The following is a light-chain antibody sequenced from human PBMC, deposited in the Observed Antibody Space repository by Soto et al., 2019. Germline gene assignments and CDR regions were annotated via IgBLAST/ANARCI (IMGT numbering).Light chain of an antibody. CDR3: CSYAGDSTYV. CDR1: SSDVGSYNL. V-gene: IGLV2-23*02. J-gene: IGLJ1*01. CDR2: EVS. Sequence: QSVLTQPASVSGSPGQSITISCTGTSSDVGSYNLVSWYQQRPGKAPKLMIYEVSKRPSGVSNRFSASKSGNTASLAISGLQAEDEADYYCCSYAGDSTYVFGSGTKVTVL.